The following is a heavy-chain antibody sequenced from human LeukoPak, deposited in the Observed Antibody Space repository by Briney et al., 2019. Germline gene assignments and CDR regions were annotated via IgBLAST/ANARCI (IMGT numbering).Heavy chain of an antibody. CDR2: IYTSGST. CDR1: GGSISSYY. CDR3: ARGIVVVPAAINYYYYYMDV. Sequence: SETLSLTCTVSGGSISSYYWSWIRQPAGKGLEWIGRIYTSGSTNYNPSLKSRVTMSVDTSKHQFSLKLRSVTAADTDVYYCARGIVVVPAAINYYYYYMDVWGKGTTVTVSS. V-gene: IGHV4-4*07. J-gene: IGHJ6*03. D-gene: IGHD2-2*01.